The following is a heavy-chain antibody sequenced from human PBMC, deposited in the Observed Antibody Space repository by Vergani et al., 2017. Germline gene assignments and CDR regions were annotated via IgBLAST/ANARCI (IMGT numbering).Heavy chain of an antibody. J-gene: IGHJ4*01. D-gene: IGHD5-12*01. CDR1: GYTLTELS. Sequence: VKEGAEVKKPGASVKVSCTVSGYTLTELSMHWVRQAPGKGLGWMGGFDPEDGETIYAQKFQGRVTMTEDTSTDKAYMELSSLRSEDTAVYYWATSVGATPYYWGQGTLVTVSS. V-gene: IGHV1-24*01. CDR3: ATSVGATPYY. CDR2: FDPEDGET.